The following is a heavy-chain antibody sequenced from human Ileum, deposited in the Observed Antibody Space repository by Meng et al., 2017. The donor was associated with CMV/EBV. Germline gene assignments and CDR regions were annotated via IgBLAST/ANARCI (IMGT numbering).Heavy chain of an antibody. Sequence: CAASGFTFSSYWMSWVRQAAGKGLEWVANIKQDGSEKYYVDSVKGRFTISRDNAKNSLYLQMNSLRAEDTAVYYCARGLIFFGELHYWGQGTLVTVSS. CDR2: IKQDGSEK. V-gene: IGHV3-7*01. J-gene: IGHJ4*02. D-gene: IGHD3-10*01. CDR3: ARGLIFFGELHY. CDR1: GFTFSSYW.